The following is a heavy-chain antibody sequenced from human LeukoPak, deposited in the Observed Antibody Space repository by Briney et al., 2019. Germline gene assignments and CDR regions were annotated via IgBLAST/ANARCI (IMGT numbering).Heavy chain of an antibody. D-gene: IGHD3-3*01. CDR3: ARLDFWSGSQPNYYYYYYMDV. Sequence: PGGSLRLSCAASGFTFSSYSMNWVRQAPGKGLEWVSYISSGSSTIYYADSVKGRFTISRDNAKNSLYLQMNSLRAEDTAVYYCARLDFWSGSQPNYYYYYYMDVWGKGTTVTVSS. V-gene: IGHV3-48*01. CDR1: GFTFSSYS. J-gene: IGHJ6*03. CDR2: ISSGSSTI.